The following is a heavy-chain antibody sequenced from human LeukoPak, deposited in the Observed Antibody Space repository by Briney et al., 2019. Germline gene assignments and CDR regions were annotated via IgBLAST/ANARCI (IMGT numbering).Heavy chain of an antibody. CDR2: ISAYNGNT. V-gene: IGHV1-18*01. D-gene: IGHD1-26*01. CDR3: ARVYGGSSAGRSFDY. Sequence: ASVKVSCKASGYSFSSYGISWVRQAPGQGLEWMGWISAYNGNTNYAQKFQGRVSRISMTTDTSTSTAYMELRSLRSDDTAVYYCARVYGGSSAGRSFDYWGQGTLVTVSS. J-gene: IGHJ4*02. CDR1: GYSFSSYG.